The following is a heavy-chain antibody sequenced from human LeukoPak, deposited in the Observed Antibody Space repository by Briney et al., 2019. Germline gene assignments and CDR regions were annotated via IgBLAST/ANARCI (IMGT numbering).Heavy chain of an antibody. CDR1: GVTFSSYA. CDR3: VKRTVAGQFDY. D-gene: IGHD6-19*01. J-gene: IGHJ4*02. Sequence: PGGSLRLSCAASGVTFSSYAMSWVRQAPGKGLDWVSAIDGSGANTFYADSVKGRFTISRDNSKNTLYLQMNSLRAEDTALCFCVKRTVAGQFDYWGQGTLVTVSS. V-gene: IGHV3-23*01. CDR2: IDGSGANT.